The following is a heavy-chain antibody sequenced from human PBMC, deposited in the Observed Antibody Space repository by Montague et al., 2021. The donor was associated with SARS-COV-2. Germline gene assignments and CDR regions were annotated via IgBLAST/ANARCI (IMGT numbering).Heavy chain of an antibody. D-gene: IGHD3-22*01. CDR1: GASVSSGNSY. CDR3: ARNGYESVGYYYIYPD. CDR2: IYYSGST. J-gene: IGHJ1*01. V-gene: IGHV4-61*01. Sequence: SETLSLTCTVSGASVSSGNSYWNWIRQPPGKGLEWIGYIYYSGSTYYSPSLKSRVTILVDTSKNQLSLKVISATAADTAVYYCARNGYESVGYYYIYPDWGQGTLVTVSS.